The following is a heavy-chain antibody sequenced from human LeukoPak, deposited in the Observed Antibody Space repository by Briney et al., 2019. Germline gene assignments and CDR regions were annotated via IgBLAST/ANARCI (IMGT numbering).Heavy chain of an antibody. J-gene: IGHJ4*02. CDR3: ARGGFYDSSGYSSDY. D-gene: IGHD3-22*01. CDR1: GFTFSSYA. Sequence: HSGGSLRLSCAASGFTFSSYAMSWVRQAPGKGLEWVSAISGSGGSTYYADSVKGRFTISRDNSKNTLYLQMNSLRAEDTALYYCARGGFYDSSGYSSDYWGQGTLVTVSS. V-gene: IGHV3-23*01. CDR2: ISGSGGST.